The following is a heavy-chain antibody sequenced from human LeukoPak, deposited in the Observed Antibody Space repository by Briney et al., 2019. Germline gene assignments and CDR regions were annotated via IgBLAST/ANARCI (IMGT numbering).Heavy chain of an antibody. Sequence: GGSLRLSCAASGFTLSSSGMSWVRQAPGKGLEWVSAISTGGHSTYYADSVKGRFTISRDNSKNTLYLQMNSLRAEDTAVYYCVTQRGYCSDGSCYFDYWGQGTLVTVSS. D-gene: IGHD2-15*01. CDR2: ISTGGHST. J-gene: IGHJ4*02. V-gene: IGHV3-23*01. CDR1: GFTLSSSG. CDR3: VTQRGYCSDGSCYFDY.